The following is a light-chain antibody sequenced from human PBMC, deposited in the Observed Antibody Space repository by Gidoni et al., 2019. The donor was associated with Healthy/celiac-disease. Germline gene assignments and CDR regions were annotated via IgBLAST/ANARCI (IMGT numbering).Light chain of an antibody. CDR2: EVS. CDR3: SSYAGSNKVV. CDR1: SSDVGGYNY. Sequence: QSALTQPPSASGYPGQSVTISCTGTSSDVGGYNYVSWYQQPPGKAPKLMIYEVSKRPSGVPDRFSGSKSGNTASLTVSGLQAEDEADYYCSSYAGSNKVVFGGGTKLTVL. J-gene: IGLJ2*01. V-gene: IGLV2-8*01.